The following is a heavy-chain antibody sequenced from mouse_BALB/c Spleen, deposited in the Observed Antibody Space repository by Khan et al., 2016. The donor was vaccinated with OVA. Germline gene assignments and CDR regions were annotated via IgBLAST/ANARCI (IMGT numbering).Heavy chain of an antibody. Sequence: EVQLQESGPGLVKPSQSLSLTCSVTGYSITSGYRWNWIRQFPGNKLEWMGYISYDGRNNYNPSLKNRISITRDTSKNHFFLKLSSVTTEDTATYYCAGGEAVVPYWYFDVWGAGTTVTVSS. CDR2: ISYDGRN. J-gene: IGHJ1*01. CDR3: AGGEAVVPYWYFDV. V-gene: IGHV3-6*02. D-gene: IGHD6-1*01. CDR1: GYSITSGYR.